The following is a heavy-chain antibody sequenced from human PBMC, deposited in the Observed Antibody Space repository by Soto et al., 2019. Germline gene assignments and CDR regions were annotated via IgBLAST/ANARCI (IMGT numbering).Heavy chain of an antibody. J-gene: IGHJ4*02. CDR1: GYTFTSYA. Sequence: GASVKVSCKASGYTFTSYAMHWVRQAPGQRLEWMGWINAGNGNTKYSQKFQGRVTITRDTSASTAYMELSSLRSEDTAVYYCARGRSPTTVVEYYFDYWGQGTLVTVSS. V-gene: IGHV1-3*01. D-gene: IGHD4-17*01. CDR3: ARGRSPTTVVEYYFDY. CDR2: INAGNGNT.